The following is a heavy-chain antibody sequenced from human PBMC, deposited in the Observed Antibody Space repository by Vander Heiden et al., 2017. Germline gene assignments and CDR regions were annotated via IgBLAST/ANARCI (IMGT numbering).Heavy chain of an antibody. V-gene: IGHV3-23*01. D-gene: IGHD3-9*01. J-gene: IGHJ4*02. CDR1: GFTFMSYA. CDR3: AKAYDILTGFLDY. Sequence: EVQLLESGGGLVQPGGSLRRSCAASGFTFMSYAMSWVRQATGKGLEWVSAISGRGGSTYYADSVKGRFTISRDNSKNTLYLQMNSLRAEDTAVYYCAKAYDILTGFLDYWGQGTLVTVSS. CDR2: ISGRGGST.